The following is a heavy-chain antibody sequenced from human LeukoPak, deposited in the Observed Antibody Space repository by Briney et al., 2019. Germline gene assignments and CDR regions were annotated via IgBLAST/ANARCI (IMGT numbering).Heavy chain of an antibody. CDR3: ARFRCSGCSCYYDY. CDR1: GFTFSSYA. Sequence: GGSLRLSCAASGFTFSSYAMHWVRQAPGKGLEYVSAISSNGGNTYYANSVKGRFTISRDNSKNTLYFQMGSLRAEDMAVYYCARFRCSGCSCYYDYWGQGTLVTVSS. D-gene: IGHD2-15*01. CDR2: ISSNGGNT. V-gene: IGHV3-64*01. J-gene: IGHJ4*02.